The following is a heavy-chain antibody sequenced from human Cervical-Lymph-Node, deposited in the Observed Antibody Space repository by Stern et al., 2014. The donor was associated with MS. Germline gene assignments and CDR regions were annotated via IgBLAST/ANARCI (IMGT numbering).Heavy chain of an antibody. Sequence: QVQLVQSGGEVKKPGASVKVSCKTSGYTFTSYGVSWVRQAPGQGLEWVGWISGHNDKTSYAQRFQGRVSMTTDKSTSTAYLELRSLRSDDTAIYYCTRDDYDILTGYPSFYFDHWGQGTLLTVSS. V-gene: IGHV1-18*01. CDR3: TRDDYDILTGYPSFYFDH. J-gene: IGHJ4*02. CDR1: GYTFTSYG. CDR2: ISGHNDKT. D-gene: IGHD3-9*01.